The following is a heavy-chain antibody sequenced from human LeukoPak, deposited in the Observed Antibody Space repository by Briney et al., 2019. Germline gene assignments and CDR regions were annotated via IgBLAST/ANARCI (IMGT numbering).Heavy chain of an antibody. CDR3: AKHLSGGLAVTADWFFP. J-gene: IGHJ5*01. CDR1: GFAFNDYA. V-gene: IGHV3-23*01. Sequence: PGGSLRLSCAASGFAFNDYAMSWLRQPPGKGLEWVSTINANSGTTSYAASVRGRFSISRDNSKNTLYLQLNTLRADDTATYYCAKHLSGGLAVTADWFFPWGQGTLVVVSS. D-gene: IGHD6-19*01. CDR2: INANSGTT.